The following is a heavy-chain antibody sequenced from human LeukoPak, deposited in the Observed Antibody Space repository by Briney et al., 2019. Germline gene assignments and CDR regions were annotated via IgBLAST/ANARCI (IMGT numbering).Heavy chain of an antibody. CDR1: GFTFSSYA. D-gene: IGHD2-21*02. CDR3: ARDLLLFEVVTAHWYFDL. V-gene: IGHV3-23*01. Sequence: TGGSLRLSCAASGFTFSSYAMSWVRQAPGKGLEWVSAISGSGDGTYYADSVKGRFTISRDNSKNTLFPQMNSLRAEDTAVYYCARDLLLFEVVTAHWYFDLWGRGSLVTVSS. CDR2: ISGSGDGT. J-gene: IGHJ2*01.